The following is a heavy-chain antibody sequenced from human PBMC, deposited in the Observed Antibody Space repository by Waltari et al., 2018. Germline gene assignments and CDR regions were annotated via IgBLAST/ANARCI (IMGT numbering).Heavy chain of an antibody. V-gene: IGHV4-61*02. Sequence: QVQLQESGPGLVKPSQTLSLTCTVAGASLSSGSYCWTWIRQPAGRTLEWVGRFCTSGMSNSNPSLKSRVTVSVDTSKNQFSLRLTSVTAADTAVYYCARDSGYNFLYYFDLWGQGVRVTVSS. CDR1: GASLSSGSYC. CDR2: FCTSGMS. CDR3: ARDSGYNFLYYFDL. D-gene: IGHD5-12*01. J-gene: IGHJ4*02.